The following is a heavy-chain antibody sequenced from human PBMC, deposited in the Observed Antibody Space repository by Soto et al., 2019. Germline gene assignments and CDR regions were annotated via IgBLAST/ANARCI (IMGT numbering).Heavy chain of an antibody. CDR1: GASISSYY. J-gene: IGHJ4*02. D-gene: IGHD6-6*01. V-gene: IGHV4-4*08. Sequence: QVQLQESGPGLVKPSETLSLTCSVSGASISSYYWSWVRQPPGKGLEWIGYLSNTDIINYHPSLKSRVAISVDTSKNQISLRLHSVTAADTAVYYCASTCLKYEECGSASHAFDFWGQGTLVAVSS. CDR2: LSNTDII. CDR3: ASTCLKYEECGSASHAFDF.